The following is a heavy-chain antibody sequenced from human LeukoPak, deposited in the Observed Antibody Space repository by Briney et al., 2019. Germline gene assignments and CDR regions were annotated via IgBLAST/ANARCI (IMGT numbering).Heavy chain of an antibody. D-gene: IGHD6-13*01. V-gene: IGHV3-30-3*01. CDR1: GFTFSSYA. Sequence: PGGSLRLSCAASGFTFSSYAMHWVRQAPGKGLEWVAVISYDGSNKYYADSVKGRFTISRDNSKNTLYLQMNSLRAEDTAVYYCTREGILAGVDYWGQGTLVTVSS. J-gene: IGHJ4*02. CDR3: TREGILAGVDY. CDR2: ISYDGSNK.